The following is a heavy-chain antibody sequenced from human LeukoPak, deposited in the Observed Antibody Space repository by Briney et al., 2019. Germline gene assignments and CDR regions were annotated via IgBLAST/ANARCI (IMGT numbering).Heavy chain of an antibody. CDR1: GYTFTGYY. CDR2: IIPIFGTA. CDR3: ARYYDILTGNDP. D-gene: IGHD3-9*01. J-gene: IGHJ5*02. V-gene: IGHV1-69*13. Sequence: SVKVSCKASGYTFTGYYMHWVRQAPGQGLELMGGIIPIFGTANYAQKFQGRVTITAGESTSTAYMELSSLRSEDTAVYYCARYYDILTGNDPWGQGTLVTVSS.